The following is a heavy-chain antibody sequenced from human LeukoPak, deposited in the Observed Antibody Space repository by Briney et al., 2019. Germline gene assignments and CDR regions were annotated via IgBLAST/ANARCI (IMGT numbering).Heavy chain of an antibody. J-gene: IGHJ5*02. D-gene: IGHD3-3*02. Sequence: TGGSLRLSCAASGFTVSSNYMSWVRQAPGKGLEWVANIKEDGSEKYYVDSVKGRFTISRDNAKNSLYLQMNSLRVEDTAVYYCARDRISAISRGWFDPWGQGTLVTVSS. CDR3: ARDRISAISRGWFDP. CDR1: GFTVSSNY. V-gene: IGHV3-7*01. CDR2: IKEDGSEK.